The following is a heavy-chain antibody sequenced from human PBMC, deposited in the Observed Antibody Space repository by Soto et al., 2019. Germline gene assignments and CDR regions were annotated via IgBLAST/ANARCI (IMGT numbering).Heavy chain of an antibody. CDR2: ISYDGSNK. V-gene: IGHV3-30*03. CDR1: GFTFSSYG. J-gene: IGHJ6*02. CDR3: AALSYYYGMDV. Sequence: ESGGGVVQPGRSLRLSCAASGFTFSSYGMHWVRQAPGKGLEWVAVISYDGSNKYYADSVKGRFTISRDNSKNTLYLQMNSLRAEDTAVYYCAALSYYYGMDVWGQGTTVTVSS.